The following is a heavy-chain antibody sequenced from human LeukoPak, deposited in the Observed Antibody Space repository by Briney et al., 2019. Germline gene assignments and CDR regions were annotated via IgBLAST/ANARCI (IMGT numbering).Heavy chain of an antibody. J-gene: IGHJ4*02. CDR2: INHSGST. CDR1: GGSFSGYY. V-gene: IGHV4-34*01. Sequence: SETLSLTCAVYGGSFSGYYWSWIRQPPGKGLEWIGEINHSGSTNYNPSLKSRVTMSVDTSKNQFSLKLSSVTAADTAVYYCARDPGYSSGWYYFDYWGQGTLVTVSS. D-gene: IGHD6-19*01. CDR3: ARDPGYSSGWYYFDY.